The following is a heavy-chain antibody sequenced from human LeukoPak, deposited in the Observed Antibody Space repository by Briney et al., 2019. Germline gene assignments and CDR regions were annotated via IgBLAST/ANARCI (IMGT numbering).Heavy chain of an antibody. J-gene: IGHJ6*03. V-gene: IGHV4-34*01. D-gene: IGHD3-3*01. CDR2: INHSGST. CDR3: ARGRGFWSGYYPDGRRGYYYYMDV. CDR1: GGSFSGYY. Sequence: SETLSLTCAVYGGSFSGYYWSWIRQPPGKGLEWIGEINHSGSTNYNPSLKSRVTISVDTSKNQFSLKLSSVTAADTAVYYCARGRGFWSGYYPDGRRGYYYYMDVWGKGTTVTVSS.